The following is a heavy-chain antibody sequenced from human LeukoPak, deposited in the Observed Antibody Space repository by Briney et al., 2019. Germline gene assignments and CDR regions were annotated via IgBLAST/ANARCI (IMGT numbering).Heavy chain of an antibody. CDR1: GYTFTSYG. J-gene: IGHJ4*02. CDR3: ARDFSGWYEVDY. V-gene: IGHV1-18*01. Sequence: ASVKVSCKTSGYTFTSYGINWVRQAPGQGLEWMGWISTYNGNTNYAQKFQDRVTMTTDTSTTTAYMDLRSLSSDDTAVYYCARDFSGWYEVDYWGQGTLVTVSS. CDR2: ISTYNGNT. D-gene: IGHD6-19*01.